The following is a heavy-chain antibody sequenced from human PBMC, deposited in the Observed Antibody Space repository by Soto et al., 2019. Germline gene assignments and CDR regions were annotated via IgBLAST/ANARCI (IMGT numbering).Heavy chain of an antibody. V-gene: IGHV4-31*03. J-gene: IGHJ6*02. D-gene: IGHD1-1*01. CDR2: IYYSGNT. Sequence: SETLSLTCTVSGGSIRSGGYYWSWVRQNPRRGLEWIGNIYYSGNTYYNPSLKSRLTISVDTSKNQFSLNLSSVTAADTAVYYCARDRLMATAGTARHYFGLDVWGQGTKVTVYS. CDR1: GGSIRSGGYY. CDR3: ARDRLMATAGTARHYFGLDV.